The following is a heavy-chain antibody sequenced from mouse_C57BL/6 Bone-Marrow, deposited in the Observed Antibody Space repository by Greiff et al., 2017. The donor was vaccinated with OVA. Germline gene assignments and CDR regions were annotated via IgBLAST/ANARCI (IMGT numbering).Heavy chain of an antibody. CDR2: INPYNGGT. CDR1: GYTFTDYY. V-gene: IGHV1-19*01. J-gene: IGHJ4*01. CDR3: ASGDVAYDSNPYYAMDY. D-gene: IGHD2-5*01. Sequence: EVQLQQSGPVLVKPGASVKMSCKASGYTFTDYYMNWVKQSHGKSLEWIGVINPYNGGTSYNQKFKGKATLTVDKSSSTAYMELNSLTSEDSAVYYCASGDVAYDSNPYYAMDYWGQGTSVTVSS.